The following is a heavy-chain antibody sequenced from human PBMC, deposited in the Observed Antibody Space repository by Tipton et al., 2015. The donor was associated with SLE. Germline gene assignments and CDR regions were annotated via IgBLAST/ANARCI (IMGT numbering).Heavy chain of an antibody. V-gene: IGHV4-31*03. Sequence: TLSLTCTFSGVFINTGGNSWNWFRQVPGKGRAWIGYSSNSGKTYYNPSLRSRVTISLDTSKNQFSLNLISVTAADTAVYYCARGFRLHGYSTYRDVWGRGTTVPAS. D-gene: IGHD4-11*01. J-gene: IGHJ6*03. CDR3: ARGFRLHGYSTYRDV. CDR1: GVFINTGGNS. CDR2: SSNSGKT.